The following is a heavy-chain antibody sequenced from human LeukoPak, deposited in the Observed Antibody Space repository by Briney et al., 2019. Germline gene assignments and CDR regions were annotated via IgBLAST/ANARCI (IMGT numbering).Heavy chain of an antibody. D-gene: IGHD2-2*01. J-gene: IGHJ6*02. Sequence: SVEVSCKASGFTFTSSAVQWVRQARGQRLEWIGWIVVGSGNTNYAQKFQERVTITRDMSTSTAYMELSSLRSEDTAVYYCAAERTSRPYYYYGMDVWGQGTTVTVSS. CDR1: GFTFTSSA. V-gene: IGHV1-58*01. CDR3: AAERTSRPYYYYGMDV. CDR2: IVVGSGNT.